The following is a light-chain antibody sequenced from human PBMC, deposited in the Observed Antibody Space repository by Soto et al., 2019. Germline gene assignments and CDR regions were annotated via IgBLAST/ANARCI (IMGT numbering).Light chain of an antibody. V-gene: IGKV3-20*01. Sequence: ENVLTQSPGTLSLSPGERVTLSCRASQSISSNFLAWYQQKPGQAPRLLIYGVASRATGIPDRFSGSGSGTHFTLTISILQPEDYAVYYCQQYGSSKVFGQGTKVEIK. J-gene: IGKJ1*01. CDR3: QQYGSSKV. CDR1: QSISSNF. CDR2: GVA.